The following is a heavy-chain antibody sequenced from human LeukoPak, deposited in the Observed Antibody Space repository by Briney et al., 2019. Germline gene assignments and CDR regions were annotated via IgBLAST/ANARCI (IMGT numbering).Heavy chain of an antibody. CDR1: GFTFSAYT. V-gene: IGHV3-9*01. CDR3: AKDMHWGRMITFGGPLQHDAFDI. D-gene: IGHD3-16*01. Sequence: PGGSLRLSCAASGFTFSAYTMNWVRRTPGKGLEWVSGISWNSGSIGYADSVKGRFTISRDNAKNSLYLQMNSLRAEDTALYYCAKDMHWGRMITFGGPLQHDAFDIWGQGTMVTVSS. J-gene: IGHJ3*02. CDR2: ISWNSGSI.